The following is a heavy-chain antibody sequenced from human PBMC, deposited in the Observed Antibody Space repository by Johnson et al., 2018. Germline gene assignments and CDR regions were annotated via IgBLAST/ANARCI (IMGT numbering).Heavy chain of an antibody. J-gene: IGHJ3*02. D-gene: IGHD1-26*01. V-gene: IGHV3-9*01. CDR2: ISWNSGSI. CDR1: GFTFDDYA. Sequence: EVQLVETGGGLVQPGRSLRLSCAASGFTFDDYAMHWVRQAPGKGLEWVSGISWNSGSIGYADSVKGRFTISRDNAKNSLYLQMNSLRAEDTALYYCAKDLGSYYDDAFDSWGQGTMVTVSS. CDR3: AKDLGSYYDDAFDS.